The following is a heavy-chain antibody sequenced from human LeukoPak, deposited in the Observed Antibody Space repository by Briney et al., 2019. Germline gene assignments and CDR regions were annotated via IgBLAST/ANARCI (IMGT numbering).Heavy chain of an antibody. CDR3: AKDLSTYMYYSDY. Sequence: GASVKVSCKTSGYTFTSYGITWVRQAPGQGLEWMGWITTYNGNTKYAQNFQGRVTLTSDTSTSTVYMEMRNLRSDDTAVYYCAKDLSTYMYYSDYWGQGTPVTVSS. V-gene: IGHV1-18*01. CDR2: ITTYNGNT. D-gene: IGHD2-2*01. CDR1: GYTFTSYG. J-gene: IGHJ4*02.